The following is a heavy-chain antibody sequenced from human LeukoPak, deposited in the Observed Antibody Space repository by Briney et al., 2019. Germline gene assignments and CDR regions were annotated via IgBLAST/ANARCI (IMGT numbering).Heavy chain of an antibody. V-gene: IGHV3-30*02. J-gene: IGHJ4*02. CDR1: GFTFSSYG. CDR3: AKSDRGAVGANPGGFDY. CDR2: IRYDGSNK. D-gene: IGHD1-26*01. Sequence: GGSLRLSCAASGFTFSSYGMHWVRQAPGKGLEWVAFIRYDGSNKYYADSVKGRFTISRDNAKNSLYLQMNSLRAEDTALYYCAKSDRGAVGANPGGFDYWGQGTLVTVSS.